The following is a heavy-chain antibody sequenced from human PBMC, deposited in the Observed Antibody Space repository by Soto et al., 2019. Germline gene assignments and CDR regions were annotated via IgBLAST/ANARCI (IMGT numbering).Heavy chain of an antibody. CDR3: AGWNYDY. CDR2: ISGSGGST. D-gene: IGHD1-7*01. CDR1: GFSFSSYA. J-gene: IGHJ4*02. V-gene: IGHV3-23*01. Sequence: GGSPRLSCAASGFSFSSYAVSWVRQAPGKGLEWVSAISGSGGSTYYADSVKGRFTISRDDSKKTLYLQMDSLRPEDTAQYYCAGWNYDYWGQGTQVTVSS.